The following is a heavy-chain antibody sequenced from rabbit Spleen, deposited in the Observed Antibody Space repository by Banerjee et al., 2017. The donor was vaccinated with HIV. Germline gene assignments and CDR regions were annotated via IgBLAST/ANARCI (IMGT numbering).Heavy chain of an antibody. V-gene: IGHV1S40*01. Sequence: QSLEESGGDLVKPGGTLTLTCTASGFSFSSSNYMCWVRQAPGKGLEWIACINAATAKPVYATWAKGRFTISRTSSTTVTLRITSLTAADTATYFCARAGVGDWWYAFNLWGPGTLVTVS. J-gene: IGHJ4*01. D-gene: IGHD2-1*01. CDR3: ARAGVGDWWYAFNL. CDR2: INAATAKP. CDR1: GFSFSSSNY.